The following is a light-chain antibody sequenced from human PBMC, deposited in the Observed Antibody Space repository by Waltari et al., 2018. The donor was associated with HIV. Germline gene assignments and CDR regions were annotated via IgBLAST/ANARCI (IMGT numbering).Light chain of an antibody. Sequence: SSELTQPPSVSVSPGQTARITCSGDASPKPYTNWCQQKPGQAPKVVNHKNTARPSGIPERFSASRSGTTGTLTITGVQTDDEADYYCLSADTSGTYVFGPGTTVTVL. V-gene: IGLV3-25*03. J-gene: IGLJ1*01. CDR3: LSADTSGTYV. CDR1: ASPKPY. CDR2: KNT.